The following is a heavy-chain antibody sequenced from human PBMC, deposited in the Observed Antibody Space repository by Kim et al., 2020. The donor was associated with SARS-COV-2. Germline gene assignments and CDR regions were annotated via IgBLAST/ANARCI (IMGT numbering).Heavy chain of an antibody. D-gene: IGHD1-1*01. CDR3: ARPQSGTTRHYYGMDV. Sequence: SETLSLTCTVSGGSISSSSYYWGWIRQPPGKGLEWIGSIYYSGSTYYNPSLKSRVTISVDTSKNQFSLKLSSVTAADTAVYYCARPQSGTTRHYYGMDVWGQGTTVTVSS. CDR1: GGSISSSSYY. J-gene: IGHJ6*02. CDR2: IYYSGST. V-gene: IGHV4-39*01.